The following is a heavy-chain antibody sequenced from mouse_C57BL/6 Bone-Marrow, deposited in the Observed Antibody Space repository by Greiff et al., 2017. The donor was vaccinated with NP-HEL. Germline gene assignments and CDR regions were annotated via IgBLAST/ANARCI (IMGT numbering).Heavy chain of an antibody. D-gene: IGHD2-4*01. CDR3: ARAGGYDYDDGCAY. J-gene: IGHJ3*01. Sequence: QVQLKQSGAELVRPGTSVKVSCKASGYAFTNYLIEWVKQRPGQGLEWIGVINPGSGGTNYNEKFKGKATLTADKSSSTAYMQLSRLTSEDSAVYFGARAGGYDYDDGCAYGGQGTLVTVSA. CDR2: INPGSGGT. CDR1: GYAFTNYL. V-gene: IGHV1-54*01.